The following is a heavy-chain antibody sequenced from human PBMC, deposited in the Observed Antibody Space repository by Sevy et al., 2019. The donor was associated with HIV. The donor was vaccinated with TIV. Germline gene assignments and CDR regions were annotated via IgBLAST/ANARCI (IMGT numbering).Heavy chain of an antibody. Sequence: GGSLRLSCAASGFTFSDYYMSWVRQAPGKGLEWVSAISGSGGSTYYADSVKGRFTISRDNSKNTLYLQMNSLRAEDTAVYYCAKTLDRITIFGVVSLDYWGQGTLVTVSS. CDR3: AKTLDRITIFGVVSLDY. V-gene: IGHV3-23*01. J-gene: IGHJ4*02. CDR2: ISGSGGST. D-gene: IGHD3-3*01. CDR1: GFTFSDYY.